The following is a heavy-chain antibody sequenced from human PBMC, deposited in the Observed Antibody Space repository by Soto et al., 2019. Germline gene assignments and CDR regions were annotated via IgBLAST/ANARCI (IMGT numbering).Heavy chain of an antibody. J-gene: IGHJ5*02. CDR1: GFSISTSEVG. CDR3: AHKSAVRFGEVIRGHWFDT. CDR2: IYWDDDK. Sequence: QITLKESGPTLVKPTQTLTLTCTCSGFSISTSEVGVGWIRQRPGEALEWLALIYWDDDKRSSPSLKSRVTITKDTSKNQVLLTMTNMDHVDTATYYCAHKSAVRFGEVIRGHWFDTWGQGTLVTVSS. D-gene: IGHD3-16*01. V-gene: IGHV2-5*02.